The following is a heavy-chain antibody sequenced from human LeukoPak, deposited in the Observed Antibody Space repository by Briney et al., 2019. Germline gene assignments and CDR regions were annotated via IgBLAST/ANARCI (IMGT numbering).Heavy chain of an antibody. CDR1: GYIFNTYG. J-gene: IGHJ3*01. CDR3: TRAGYCSGGGCYAGALDF. D-gene: IGHD2-15*01. CDR2: IFAYNGNT. Sequence: GASVKVSCKTSGYIFNTYGISWVRQAPGQGLEWMGWIFAYNGNTNYAQRPQGRVTMTTDTPTSTASMELRSLRSDDTAVYYCTRAGYCSGGGCYAGALDFWGQGTMVTVSS. V-gene: IGHV1-18*01.